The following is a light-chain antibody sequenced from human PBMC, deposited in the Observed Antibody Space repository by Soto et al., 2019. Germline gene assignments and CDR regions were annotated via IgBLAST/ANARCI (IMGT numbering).Light chain of an antibody. J-gene: IGKJ2*01. CDR1: QSVSTSY. CDR2: GAS. CDR3: QRFGTSPYT. V-gene: IGKV3-20*01. Sequence: EIVLTQSPGTLSVSPGERATLSCRASQSVSTSYLAWYQQKPGQAPRLLIHGASSRASGIPDRFSGSGSGTDFTLTISRLEPEDFAVYYCQRFGTSPYTFGQGTKVDIK.